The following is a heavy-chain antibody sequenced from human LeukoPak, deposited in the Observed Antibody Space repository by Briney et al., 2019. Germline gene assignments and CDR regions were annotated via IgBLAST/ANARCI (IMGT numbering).Heavy chain of an antibody. CDR1: GFTFSSYA. CDR2: ISGSGTSA. Sequence: PGGPLRLSCAASGFTFSSYAMTWVRQAPGEGLQWVSGISGSGTSAYYADSVRGRFTISRDNSKNTLYLQMNSLRAEDTAVYYCARAQITMIVVVISEGAFDIWGQGTMVTVSS. D-gene: IGHD3-22*01. V-gene: IGHV3-23*01. J-gene: IGHJ3*02. CDR3: ARAQITMIVVVISEGAFDI.